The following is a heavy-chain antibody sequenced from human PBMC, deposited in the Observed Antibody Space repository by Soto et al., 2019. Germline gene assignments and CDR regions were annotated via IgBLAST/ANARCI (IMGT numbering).Heavy chain of an antibody. Sequence: GGSLRLSCAASGFTFNSYAMAWVRQGPGKGLEWVSGISVNGGSTHYAGSVKGRFTISRDNSKNTLSLQMNSLRAEDTAAYYCAKSLSTGTGDDSDIQGQVPIGTVSS. CDR3: AKSLSTGTGDDSDI. V-gene: IGHV3-23*01. CDR1: GFTFNSYA. D-gene: IGHD1-1*01. CDR2: ISVNGGST. J-gene: IGHJ3*02.